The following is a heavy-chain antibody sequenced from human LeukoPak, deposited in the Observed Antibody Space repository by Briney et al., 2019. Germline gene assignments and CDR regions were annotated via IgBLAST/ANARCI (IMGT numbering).Heavy chain of an antibody. J-gene: IGHJ5*02. CDR2: IHYTGST. V-gene: IGHV4-59*01. CDR3: ARGGYYGSGNDFRFDP. Sequence: PSETLSLTCTVSGGSINSYYWSWIRQPPGKGLECIGYIHYTGSTNYNPSLKSRVTISVDTSKNQFSLKLSSVTAADTAIYYCARGGYYGSGNDFRFDPWGQGTLVTASS. CDR1: GGSINSYY. D-gene: IGHD3-10*01.